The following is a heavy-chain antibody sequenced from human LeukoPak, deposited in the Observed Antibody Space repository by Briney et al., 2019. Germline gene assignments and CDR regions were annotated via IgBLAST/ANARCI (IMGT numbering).Heavy chain of an antibody. D-gene: IGHD6-6*01. Sequence: GASVKVSCKASGYTFTRYYMHWVRQAPGQGLEWMGWINPNSGGTNYAQKFQGRDTMTRDTSISTAYMELSRLRSDDTAVYYCARDRRSSSAYWGQGTLVTVSS. V-gene: IGHV1-2*02. CDR3: ARDRRSSSAY. CDR2: INPNSGGT. CDR1: GYTFTRYY. J-gene: IGHJ4*02.